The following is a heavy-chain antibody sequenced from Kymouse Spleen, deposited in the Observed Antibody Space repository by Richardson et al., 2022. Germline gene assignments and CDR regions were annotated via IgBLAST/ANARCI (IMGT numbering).Heavy chain of an antibody. D-gene: IGHD6-6*01. J-gene: IGHJ3*02. V-gene: IGHV4-34*01. Sequence: QVQLQQWGAGLLKPSETLSLTCAVYGGSFSGYYWSWIRQPPGKGLEWIGEINHSGSTNYNPSLKSRVTISVDTSKNQFSLKLSSVTAADTAVYYCARGTAARPAFDIWGQGTMVTVSS. CDR2: INHSGST. CDR1: GGSFSGYY. CDR3: ARGTAARPAFDI.